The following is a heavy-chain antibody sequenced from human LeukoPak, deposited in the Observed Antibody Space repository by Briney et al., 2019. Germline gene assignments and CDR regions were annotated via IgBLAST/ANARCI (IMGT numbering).Heavy chain of an antibody. V-gene: IGHV3-66*01. Sequence: GGSLRLSCAASGFTVSSNYMSWVRQAPGKGLEWVSVIYSGGSTYYADSVKGRFTISRDNSKNTLYLQMNSLRAEGTAVYYCARNRCTNGVCYTRIDAFDIWGQGTMVTVSS. CDR3: ARNRCTNGVCYTRIDAFDI. CDR2: IYSGGST. D-gene: IGHD2-8*01. CDR1: GFTVSSNY. J-gene: IGHJ3*02.